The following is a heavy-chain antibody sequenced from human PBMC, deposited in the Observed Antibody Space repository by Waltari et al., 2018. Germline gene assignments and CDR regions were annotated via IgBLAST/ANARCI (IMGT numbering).Heavy chain of an antibody. V-gene: IGHV3-23*01. D-gene: IGHD6-19*01. CDR2: IQGQSQGT. J-gene: IGHJ1*01. CDR1: GFTFKNYD. Sequence: EVQLLDSGGGLVQPGGSLRLSCVASGFTFKNYDMNWVRRAPGRGLEWVSAIQGQSQGTFSADSVKGRFTNSRDNSRNTLYLQMNNLRAEETALYYCTKETSVEVAGYADFFQHWGRGTQVTVSS. CDR3: TKETSVEVAGYADFFQH.